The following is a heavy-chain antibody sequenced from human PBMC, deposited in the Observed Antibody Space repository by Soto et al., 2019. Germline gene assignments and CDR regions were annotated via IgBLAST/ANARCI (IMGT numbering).Heavy chain of an antibody. CDR3: ARTGYSGYPA. CDR2: INHSGST. CDR1: GGSFSGYY. D-gene: IGHD5-12*01. J-gene: IGHJ5*02. Sequence: PSETLSLTCAVYGGSFSGYYWSWIRQPPGKGLEWIGEINHSGSTNYNPSLKSRVTISVDTSKNQFSLKLSAVTAADTAVYYCARTGYSGYPAWGQGTLVTVSS. V-gene: IGHV4-34*01.